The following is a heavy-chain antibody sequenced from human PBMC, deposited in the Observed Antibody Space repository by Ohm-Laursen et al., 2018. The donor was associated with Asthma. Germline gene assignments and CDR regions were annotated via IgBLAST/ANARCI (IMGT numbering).Heavy chain of an antibody. CDR2: ISYDGSNK. CDR1: GFTFRSYA. CDR3: AKDPREMATMSAAFDI. V-gene: IGHV3-30-3*01. J-gene: IGHJ3*02. Sequence: SLRLSCAASGFTFRSYAMHWVRQAPGKGLEWVAVISYDGSNKYYADSVKGRFTISRDNSKNTLYLQMNSLRAEDTAVYYCAKDPREMATMSAAFDIWGQGTMVTVSS. D-gene: IGHD5-24*01.